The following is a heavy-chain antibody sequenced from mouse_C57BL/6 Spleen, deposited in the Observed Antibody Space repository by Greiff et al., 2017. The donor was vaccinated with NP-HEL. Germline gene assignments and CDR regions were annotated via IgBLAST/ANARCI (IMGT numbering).Heavy chain of an antibody. V-gene: IGHV1-64*01. J-gene: IGHJ2*01. D-gene: IGHD2-1*01. CDR1: GYTFTSYW. CDR2: IHPNSGST. CDR3: ARVGYYGNYNY. Sequence: VQLQQPGAELVKPGASVKLSCKASGYTFTSYWMHWVKQRPGQGLEWIGMIHPNSGSTNYNEKFKSKATLTADQSSSNAYMQLISLTSEDSAVYDCARVGYYGNYNYWGQGTTLTVSS.